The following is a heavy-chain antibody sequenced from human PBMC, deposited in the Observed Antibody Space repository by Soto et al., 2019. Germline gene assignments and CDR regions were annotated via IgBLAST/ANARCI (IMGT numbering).Heavy chain of an antibody. D-gene: IGHD3-16*01. J-gene: IGHJ6*02. CDR2: IIPIFGTA. V-gene: IGHV1-69*12. CDR1: GGTFSSYA. Sequence: QVQLVQSGAEVKKPGSSVKVSCKASGGTFSSYAISWVRQAPGQGLEWMGGIIPIFGTANYAQKFQGRVTITADESTSTAYMELSSLRSEDTAVYYCARGGWELRGYYYCGMDVWGQGTTVTVSS. CDR3: ARGGWELRGYYYCGMDV.